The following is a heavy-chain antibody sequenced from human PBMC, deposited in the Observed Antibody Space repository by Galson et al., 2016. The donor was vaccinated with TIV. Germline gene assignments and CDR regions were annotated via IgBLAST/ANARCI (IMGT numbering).Heavy chain of an antibody. J-gene: IGHJ5*02. CDR3: ARGSTGLNYRGSGWFAP. CDR1: GYTLTTYD. CDR2: LNPKSGDT. V-gene: IGHV1-8*02. D-gene: IGHD3-10*01. Sequence: TVKVSCKASGYTLTTYDINWLRQTSGQGLEWMGWLNPKSGDTAFAQKFQGRVFVTRDTSINTAYMELRSLTSEDTAGYNGARGSTGLNYRGSGWFAPWGQGTLVTVSS.